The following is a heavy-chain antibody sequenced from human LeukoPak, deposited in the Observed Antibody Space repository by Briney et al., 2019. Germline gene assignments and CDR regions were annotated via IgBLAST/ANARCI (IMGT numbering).Heavy chain of an antibody. Sequence: GGSLRLACAASGFIFSNYAMHWVRQAPGKGLEYVSAISSNGGSTYYANSVKGRFTISRDNSKNTLYLQMGSLRAEDMAVYYCARRGSGFSQNYFDYWGQGTLVTVSS. CDR2: ISSNGGST. J-gene: IGHJ4*02. V-gene: IGHV3-64*01. D-gene: IGHD3-22*01. CDR1: GFIFSNYA. CDR3: ARRGSGFSQNYFDY.